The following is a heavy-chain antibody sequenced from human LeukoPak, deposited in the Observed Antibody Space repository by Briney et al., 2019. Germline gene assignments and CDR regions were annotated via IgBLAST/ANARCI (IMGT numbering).Heavy chain of an antibody. Sequence: ASVKVSCKASGYTFTGYYMHRVRQAPGQGLEWMGWINPNSGGTNYAQKFQGRVTMTRDTSISTAYMELSRLRSDDTAVYYCARDLGGGNGYLDYWGQGTLVTVSS. V-gene: IGHV1-2*02. CDR3: ARDLGGGNGYLDY. D-gene: IGHD4-23*01. CDR1: GYTFTGYY. J-gene: IGHJ4*02. CDR2: INPNSGGT.